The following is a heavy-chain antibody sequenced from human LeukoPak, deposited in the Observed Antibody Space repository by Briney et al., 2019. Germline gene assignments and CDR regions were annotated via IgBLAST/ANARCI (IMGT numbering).Heavy chain of an antibody. V-gene: IGHV5-51*01. CDR1: GYMFTNYW. J-gene: IGHJ4*02. D-gene: IGHD3-10*01. CDR2: IYPGDSDI. CDR3: VTGGSGSYYNPFDY. Sequence: GESLKISCKGSGYMFTNYWIGWVRQMPGRGLEWMGIIYPGDSDIRYSPSFQGQATISADKSLSTAYLQWSSLKASDTAMYYCVTGGSGSYYNPFDYWGQGTLVTISS.